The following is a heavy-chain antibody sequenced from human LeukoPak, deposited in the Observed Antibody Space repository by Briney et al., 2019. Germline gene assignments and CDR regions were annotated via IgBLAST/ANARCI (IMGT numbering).Heavy chain of an antibody. V-gene: IGHV1-46*01. D-gene: IGHD3-22*01. J-gene: IGHJ4*02. Sequence: ASVKVSCKASGYTFTSYYMHWVRQAPGQGLEWMGIINPSGGSTSYAQKFQGRVTMTRDMSTSTVYMELSSLRSEDTAVYYCARGGGDYYDSSGPDYWGQGTLVTVSS. CDR2: INPSGGST. CDR1: GYTFTSYY. CDR3: ARGGGDYYDSSGPDY.